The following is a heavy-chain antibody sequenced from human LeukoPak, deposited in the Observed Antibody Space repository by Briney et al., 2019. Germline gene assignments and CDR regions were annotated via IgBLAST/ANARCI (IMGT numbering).Heavy chain of an antibody. V-gene: IGHV3-30*14. J-gene: IGHJ4*02. D-gene: IGHD6-19*01. CDR1: GFIFSSYD. CDR2: ITHDGKNT. Sequence: PGGSLRLSCAASGFIFSSYDMHWVRRAPGKGLEWVAGITHDGKNTFYVDSVKGRFTISRDNSKNTQYLQMTTLNTEDTAVYYCASGARGWSYWGQGTQVTVSS. CDR3: ASGARGWSY.